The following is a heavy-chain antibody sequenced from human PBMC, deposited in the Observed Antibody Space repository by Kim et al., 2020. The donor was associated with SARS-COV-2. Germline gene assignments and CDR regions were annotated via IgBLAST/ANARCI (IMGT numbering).Heavy chain of an antibody. CDR2: DGGYK. CDR3: ARNYALDV. V-gene: IGHV3-33*01. Sequence: DGGYKVDTDSVKGRFTVSRDNSKSTVFLQMNSLRGDDTAVYYCARNYALDVWGQGTTVTVSS. J-gene: IGHJ6*02.